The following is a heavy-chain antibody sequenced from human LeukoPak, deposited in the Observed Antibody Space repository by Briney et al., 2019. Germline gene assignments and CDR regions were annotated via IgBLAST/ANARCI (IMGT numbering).Heavy chain of an antibody. CDR1: GFTFSDYS. Sequence: SGGSLRLSCSASGFTFSDYSMNWVRQAPGQGLDWVASISSRSAYISYADSVKGRFTISRDNAKNSLYLEMNSLRAEDTAVYFCVRDRSGSYPYYFDFWGQGTLVTASS. D-gene: IGHD1-26*01. J-gene: IGHJ4*02. CDR3: VRDRSGSYPYYFDF. CDR2: ISSRSAYI. V-gene: IGHV3-21*01.